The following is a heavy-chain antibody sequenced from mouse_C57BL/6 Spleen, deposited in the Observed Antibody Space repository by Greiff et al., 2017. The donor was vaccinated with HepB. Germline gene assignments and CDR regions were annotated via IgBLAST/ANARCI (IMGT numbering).Heavy chain of an antibody. CDR2: IDPEDGET. J-gene: IGHJ2*01. D-gene: IGHD3-2*02. V-gene: IGHV14-2*01. Sequence: VQLQQSGAELVKPGASVKLSCTASGFNIKDYYMHWVKQRTEQGLEWIGRIDPEDGETKSAPKFQGKATITADTSTNTAYLQLSSLTSEDTAVYYCARECRPTAQAYYFDYWGQGTTLTVSS. CDR3: ARECRPTAQAYYFDY. CDR1: GFNIKDYY.